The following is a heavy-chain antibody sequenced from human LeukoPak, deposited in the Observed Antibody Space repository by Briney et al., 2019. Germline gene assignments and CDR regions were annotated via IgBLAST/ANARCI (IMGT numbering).Heavy chain of an antibody. V-gene: IGHV3-23*01. D-gene: IGHD3-16*01. CDR2: ISPSGDIT. CDR3: AKSKNWGSGHGTFDM. Sequence: GGSLRLSCAASGFTFSSHGINWVRQAPGKGLEWVSGISPSGDITYYTDSVQGRFTISRDNSKNMMYVQMNSLRAEDTAVYYCAKSKNWGSGHGTFDMWGHGTMVTVSS. CDR1: GFTFSSHG. J-gene: IGHJ3*02.